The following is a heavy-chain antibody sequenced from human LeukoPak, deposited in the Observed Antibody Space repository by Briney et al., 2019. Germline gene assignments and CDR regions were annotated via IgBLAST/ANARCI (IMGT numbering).Heavy chain of an antibody. D-gene: IGHD3-16*01. V-gene: IGHV4-39*01. CDR2: IYYSGST. CDR1: GGSISISSYY. Sequence: SETLSLTCTVPGGSISISSYYWGWIRQPPGKGLEWIGSIYYSGSTYYNPSLKSRVTISVDTSKNQFSLKLSSVTAADTAVYYCARLTGYWGQGTLVTVSS. J-gene: IGHJ4*02. CDR3: ARLTGY.